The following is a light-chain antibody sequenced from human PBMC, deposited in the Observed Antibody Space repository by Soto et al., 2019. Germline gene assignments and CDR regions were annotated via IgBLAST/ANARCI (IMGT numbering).Light chain of an antibody. CDR1: QTVSGN. V-gene: IGKV3-15*01. Sequence: EIVMTQSPATLSVSPGERATLSCRASQTVSGNLAWYQQKPGQAPRLLIYGTSTRATGISARFSGSGSGTEFALTISSLQSEDFAVYYCQQYNKWPLTFGGGNKVEIK. CDR3: QQYNKWPLT. J-gene: IGKJ4*01. CDR2: GTS.